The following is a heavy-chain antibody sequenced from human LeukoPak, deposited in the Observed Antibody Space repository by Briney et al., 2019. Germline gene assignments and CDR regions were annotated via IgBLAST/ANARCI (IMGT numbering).Heavy chain of an antibody. D-gene: IGHD3-22*01. CDR3: AGESYYYDSSGYRFDY. J-gene: IGHJ4*02. V-gene: IGHV4-61*01. Sequence: SETLPLTCTVSGXSVSSGSYYWSWIRQPPGKGLEWIGYIYYSGSTNYNPSLKSRVTISVDTSKNQFSLKLSSVTAADTAVYYCAGESYYYDSSGYRFDYWGQGTLVTVSS. CDR1: GXSVSSGSYY. CDR2: IYYSGST.